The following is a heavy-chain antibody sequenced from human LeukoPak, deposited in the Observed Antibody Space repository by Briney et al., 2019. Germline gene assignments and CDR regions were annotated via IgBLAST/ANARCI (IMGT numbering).Heavy chain of an antibody. J-gene: IGHJ6*03. Sequence: AAVKVSCKASGYTFTSYAMNWVRQAPGQGLEWMGWINTNTGNPTYAQGLTGRFVFSLDTSVSTAYLQISSLKAEDTAIYYCARSRRVLVPATLNSADDYYYYMDVWGKGTTVTVSS. CDR2: INTNTGNP. CDR1: GYTFTSYA. D-gene: IGHD2-15*01. CDR3: ARSRRVLVPATLNSADDYYYYMDV. V-gene: IGHV7-4-1*02.